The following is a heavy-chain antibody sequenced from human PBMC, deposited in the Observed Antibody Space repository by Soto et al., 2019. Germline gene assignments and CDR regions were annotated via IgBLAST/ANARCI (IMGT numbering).Heavy chain of an antibody. CDR1: GFTFSSYG. CDR3: AKSLVLSGYEVLYGMDV. CDR2: IWYDGSNK. D-gene: IGHD3-3*01. V-gene: IGHV3-33*06. Sequence: QVQLVESGGGVVQPGRSLRLSCAASGFTFSSYGMHWVRQAPGKGLEWVAVIWYDGSNKYYADSVKGRFTISRDNSKNTLYVHMNILGSEDTAVYYCAKSLVLSGYEVLYGMDVWGQGTTVTFSS. J-gene: IGHJ6*02.